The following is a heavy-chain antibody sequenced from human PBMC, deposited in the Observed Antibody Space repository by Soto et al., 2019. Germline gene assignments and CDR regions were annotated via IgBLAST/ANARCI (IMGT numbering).Heavy chain of an antibody. D-gene: IGHD6-13*01. V-gene: IGHV3-9*01. CDR1: GFTFDDYA. Sequence: GGSLRLSCAASGFTFDDYAMHWVRQAPGKGLEWVSGISWNSGSIGYADSVKGRFTISRDNAKNSLYLQMNSLRAEDTALYYCAKAAAGWTLHYYYMDVWGKGTTVTVSS. CDR3: AKAAAGWTLHYYYMDV. CDR2: ISWNSGSI. J-gene: IGHJ6*03.